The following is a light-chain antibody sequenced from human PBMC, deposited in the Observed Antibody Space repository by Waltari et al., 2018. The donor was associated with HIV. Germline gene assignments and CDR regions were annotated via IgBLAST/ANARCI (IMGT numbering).Light chain of an antibody. V-gene: IGKV1-5*03. CDR2: KAS. CDR1: QSIRNW. J-gene: IGKJ4*01. CDR3: QQYSSDPLT. Sequence: DIQMTLSLSTVSASVGDKIIITCRASQSIRNWLAWFQQKPGKAPKLLIYKASNLESGVTSRFSGSGSGTEFTLTINRLQPDDFATYFCQQYSSDPLTFGRGTRVEVK.